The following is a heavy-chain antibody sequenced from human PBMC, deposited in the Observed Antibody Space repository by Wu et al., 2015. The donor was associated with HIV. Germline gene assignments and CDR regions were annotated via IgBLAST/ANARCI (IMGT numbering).Heavy chain of an antibody. CDR1: GYTFTGYY. D-gene: IGHD3-10*01. J-gene: IGHJ4*02. Sequence: QVQLVQSGAEVKKPGASVKVSCKASGYTFTGYYMHWVRQAPGQGLEWMGWINPNSGGTNYAQKFQGRVTMTRDTSISTAYMELSRLRSDDTAVYYCARGVLLWFGDPNYFDYWGQGTLVTVSS. V-gene: IGHV1-2*02. CDR2: INPNSGGT. CDR3: ARGVLLWFGDPNYFDY.